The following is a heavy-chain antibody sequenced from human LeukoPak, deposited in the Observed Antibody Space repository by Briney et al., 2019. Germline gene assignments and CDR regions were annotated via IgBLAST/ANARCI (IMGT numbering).Heavy chain of an antibody. D-gene: IGHD2-21*02. V-gene: IGHV3-30-3*01. J-gene: IGHJ4*02. CDR3: ARGGIVVVTAIFY. CDR2: ISYDGSNK. CDR1: GFTFSSYA. Sequence: GRSLRLSCAASGFTFSSYAMHWVRQAPGKGLEWVAVISYDGSNKYYADSVKGRFTISRDNSKNTLYLQMNSLRAEDTAVYYCARGGIVVVTAIFYWGQGTLATVSS.